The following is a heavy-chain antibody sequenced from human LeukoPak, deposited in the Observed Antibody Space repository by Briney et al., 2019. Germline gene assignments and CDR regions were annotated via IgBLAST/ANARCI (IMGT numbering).Heavy chain of an antibody. V-gene: IGHV3-30*02. CDR2: IRCGGSNK. Sequence: GGSLTLSCAVSGFTFSSYDMHWVRQPPGKGLEWVAFIRCGGSNKYYADSVKGRLTLSRDNSKNTLYLQMNSLRAEDTAVYYCAIYSIAEYYYYYYMDVWGKGTTVTVSS. D-gene: IGHD4-11*01. CDR3: AIYSIAEYYYYYYMDV. J-gene: IGHJ6*03. CDR1: GFTFSSYD.